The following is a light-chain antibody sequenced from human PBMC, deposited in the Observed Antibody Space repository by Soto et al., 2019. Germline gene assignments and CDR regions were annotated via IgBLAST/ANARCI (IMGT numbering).Light chain of an antibody. CDR2: GAS. CDR3: QQHSNWIT. Sequence: EILMTQSPATLSVSAGDRATLTCRASQSITSNLAWYQQKPGQAPRLLIYGASTRATGIPARFSGSGSGTEFTLTISSLQSEDFAVYYCQQHSNWITFGQGTRLEI. CDR1: QSITSN. J-gene: IGKJ5*01. V-gene: IGKV3-15*01.